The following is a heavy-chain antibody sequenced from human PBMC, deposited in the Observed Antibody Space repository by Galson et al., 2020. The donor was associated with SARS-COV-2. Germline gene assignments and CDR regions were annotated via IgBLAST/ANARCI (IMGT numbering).Heavy chain of an antibody. Sequence: ASVKVSCKASGYTFNSYGISWVRQAPGQGLEWMGWISAYNGNTNYPQKLQDRVTMTTDTSTSTAYMELRSLRSDDTAVYYCARESVVVVPAANYYDYYYGMDGWGQGTTVTVS. J-gene: IGHJ6*02. V-gene: IGHV1-18*01. D-gene: IGHD2-2*01. CDR1: GYTFNSYG. CDR2: ISAYNGNT. CDR3: ARESVVVVPAANYYDYYYGMDG.